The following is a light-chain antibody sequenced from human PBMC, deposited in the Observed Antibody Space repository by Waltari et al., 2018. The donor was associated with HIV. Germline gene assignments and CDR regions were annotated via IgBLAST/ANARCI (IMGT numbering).Light chain of an antibody. Sequence: IDMTPSPDSLTVSLGERATIHCKSSQSVLYTSKNKNSLAWYQQKSGQPPNLLIYWASARESGVPDRFRGSGSGTDFNLTISSLQAVDLAVYYCQQYLDFPRTFGQGTKVEGK. CDR3: QQYLDFPRT. V-gene: IGKV4-1*01. CDR2: WAS. J-gene: IGKJ1*01. CDR1: QSVLYTSKNKNS.